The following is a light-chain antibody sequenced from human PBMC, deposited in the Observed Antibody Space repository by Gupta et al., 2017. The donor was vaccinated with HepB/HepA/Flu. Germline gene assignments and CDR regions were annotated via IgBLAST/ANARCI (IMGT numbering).Light chain of an antibody. Sequence: DIQMTQSPSSLSASVGDRVTITCRASQDISNNLAWYQQKAGKVPKLLIYAASTLPLGVPSRCSGSGSGTDFTLTISSVQPEDVATYYCQKYYSAPITFGQGTRLDI. J-gene: IGKJ5*01. CDR2: AAS. CDR1: QDISNN. V-gene: IGKV1-27*01. CDR3: QKYYSAPIT.